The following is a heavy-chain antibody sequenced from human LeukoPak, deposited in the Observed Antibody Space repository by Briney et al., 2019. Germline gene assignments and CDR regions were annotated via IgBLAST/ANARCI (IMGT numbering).Heavy chain of an antibody. CDR2: ISAYNGNT. CDR3: ARARTTVTHVGY. CDR1: GYTLTELS. D-gene: IGHD4-17*01. J-gene: IGHJ4*02. V-gene: IGHV1-18*01. Sequence: ASVKVSCKVSGYTLTELSMHWVRQAPGKGLEWMGWISAYNGNTNYAQKLQGRVTMTTDTSTSTAYMELRSLRSDDTAVYYCARARTTVTHVGYWGQGTLVTVSS.